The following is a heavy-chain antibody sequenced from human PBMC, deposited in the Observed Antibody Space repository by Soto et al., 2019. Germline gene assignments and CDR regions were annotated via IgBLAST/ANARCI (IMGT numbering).Heavy chain of an antibody. J-gene: IGHJ4*02. CDR2: ISSSGSTI. CDR3: ARRELNYYDSSGSFDY. Sequence: GGSLSLSCAASGFTFSSYEMDWVRQAPGKGLEWVSYISSSGSTIYYADSVKGRFTISRDNAKNSLYLQMNSLRAEDTAVYYCARRELNYYDSSGSFDYWGQGTLVTVSS. CDR1: GFTFSSYE. V-gene: IGHV3-48*03. D-gene: IGHD3-22*01.